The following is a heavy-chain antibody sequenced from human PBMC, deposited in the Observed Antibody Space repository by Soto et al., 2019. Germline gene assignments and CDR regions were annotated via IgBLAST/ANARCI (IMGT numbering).Heavy chain of an antibody. Sequence: EVQLLESGGGLVQPGGSLRLSCAASGFSFKNFGMNWVRQAPGKGPEWVSGISESRGRGDKKYAVIVKGSFSISRDNSRNTLNLQRDSLRGEDTAVYYRPKELEDTTMTIEAHFDSCGQGTLVTVTS. CDR2: ISESRGRGDK. D-gene: IGHD5-18*01. CDR1: GFSFKNFG. J-gene: IGHJ4*02. V-gene: IGHV3-23*01. CDR3: PKELEDTTMTIEAHFDS.